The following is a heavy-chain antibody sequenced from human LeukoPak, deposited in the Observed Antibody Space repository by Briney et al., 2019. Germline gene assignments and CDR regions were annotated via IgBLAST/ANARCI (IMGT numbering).Heavy chain of an antibody. CDR2: IKQDGSEK. V-gene: IGHV3-7*03. Sequence: GGSLRLSCAASGFTFGSYWMHWVRQAPGKGLEWVANIKQDGSEKYYVDSVKGRFTISRDNAKNSLYLQMNSLRAEDTAVYYCARGLRFLEWLFHGNYYYGMDVWGQGTTVTVSS. CDR1: GFTFGSYW. D-gene: IGHD3-3*01. CDR3: ARGLRFLEWLFHGNYYYGMDV. J-gene: IGHJ6*02.